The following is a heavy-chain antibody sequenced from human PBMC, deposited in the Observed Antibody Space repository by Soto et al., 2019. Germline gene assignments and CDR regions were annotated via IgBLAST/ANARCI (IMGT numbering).Heavy chain of an antibody. CDR3: ASTFGEEAGEDWFDP. CDR1: GFTFSNYT. CDR2: IWYDGSNK. V-gene: IGHV3-33*08. Sequence: PGGSLRLSCAASGFTFSNYTIHWVRQAPGKGLEWVAVIWYDGSNKYYADSVKGRFTISRDNSKNTLYLQMNSLRAEDTAVYYCASTFGEEAGEDWFDPWGQGTLVTVSS. D-gene: IGHD3-10*01. J-gene: IGHJ5*02.